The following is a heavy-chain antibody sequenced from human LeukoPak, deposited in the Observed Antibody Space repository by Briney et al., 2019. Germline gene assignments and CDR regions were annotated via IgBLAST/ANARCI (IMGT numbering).Heavy chain of an antibody. CDR1: GYTFTSYG. CDR2: ISAYNGNT. D-gene: IGHD2-2*02. Sequence: APVKVSCKASGYTFTSYGISWVRQAPGQGLEWMGWISAYNGNTNYAQKLQGRVTMTTDTSTSAAYMELRSLRSDDTAVYYCARDRYCSSTSCYMDYYGMDVWGQGTTVTVSS. J-gene: IGHJ6*02. CDR3: ARDRYCSSTSCYMDYYGMDV. V-gene: IGHV1-18*01.